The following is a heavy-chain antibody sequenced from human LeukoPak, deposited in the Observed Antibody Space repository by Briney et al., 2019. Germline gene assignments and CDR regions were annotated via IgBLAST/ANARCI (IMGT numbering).Heavy chain of an antibody. CDR1: GLTLGGHD. V-gene: IGHV3-13*01. Sequence: GGSLRLSCTASGLTLGGHDMHWVRQTTGDGLEWVAAVSAGHHAFYAGSVKGRFTVSREDAKNSLYLQMNSLRAGDTAVYYCVRKAREHPYIYFDSGGRVPRVTVSS. D-gene: IGHD1/OR15-1a*01. CDR3: VRKAREHPYIYFDS. CDR2: VSAGHHA. J-gene: IGHJ4*02.